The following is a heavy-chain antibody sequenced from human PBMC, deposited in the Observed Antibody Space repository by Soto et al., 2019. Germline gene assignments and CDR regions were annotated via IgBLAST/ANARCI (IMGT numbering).Heavy chain of an antibody. V-gene: IGHV1-69*06. CDR3: ARDTLGYCSSTSCYQVAYYYGMDV. J-gene: IGHJ6*02. CDR1: GGTFSSYA. CDR2: IIPIFGTA. D-gene: IGHD2-2*01. Sequence: QVQLVQSGAEVKKPGSSVKVSCKASGGTFSSYAISWVRQAPGQGLEWMGGIIPIFGTANYAQKLQGRVTMTTDTSTSTAYMELRSLRSDDTAVYYCARDTLGYCSSTSCYQVAYYYGMDVWGQGTTVTVSS.